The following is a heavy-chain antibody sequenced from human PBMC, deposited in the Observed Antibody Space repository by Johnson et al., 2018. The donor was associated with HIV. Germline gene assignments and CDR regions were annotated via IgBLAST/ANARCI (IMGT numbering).Heavy chain of an antibody. Sequence: VQLVESGGGLVQPWGSLRLSCAASEFTFSSYDMHWVRQATGKGLEWVSAIGTAGDTYYPGSVKGRFTISRENAKNSLYLQMNSLRAEDTAVYYCARVEQLGAFDIWGQGTMVTVSS. J-gene: IGHJ3*02. CDR3: ARVEQLGAFDI. CDR1: EFTFSSYD. D-gene: IGHD6-6*01. V-gene: IGHV3-13*01. CDR2: IGTAGDT.